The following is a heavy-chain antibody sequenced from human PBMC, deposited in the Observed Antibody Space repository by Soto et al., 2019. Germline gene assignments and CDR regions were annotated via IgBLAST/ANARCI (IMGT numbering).Heavy chain of an antibody. D-gene: IGHD2-2*01. J-gene: IGHJ6*02. V-gene: IGHV1-69*12. CDR2: IIPMFGSA. Sequence: QVQLVQSGAEVKKPGSSVKVSCKASGGTFSSYAISWVRQAPGQGLEWMGGIIPMFGSANYAQKFQGRVTITADESTSTAYMELTSLRSEDTAVYYCARRVVLIPAVQTNYYYYSAMDVWGQGTTVTVSS. CDR1: GGTFSSYA. CDR3: ARRVVLIPAVQTNYYYYSAMDV.